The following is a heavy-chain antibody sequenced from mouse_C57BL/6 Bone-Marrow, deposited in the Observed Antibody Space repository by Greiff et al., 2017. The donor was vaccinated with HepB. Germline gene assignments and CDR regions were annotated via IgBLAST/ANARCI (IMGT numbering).Heavy chain of an antibody. Sequence: QVHVKQSGAELVRPGASVKLSCKASGYTFTDYYINWVKQRPGQGLERIARIYPGSGNTYYNEKFKGKATLTAEKSSSTAYMQLSSLTSEDSAVYFCARDYDAWFAYWGQGTLVTVSA. CDR2: IYPGSGNT. J-gene: IGHJ3*01. V-gene: IGHV1-76*01. CDR1: GYTFTDYY. CDR3: ARDYDAWFAY. D-gene: IGHD2-4*01.